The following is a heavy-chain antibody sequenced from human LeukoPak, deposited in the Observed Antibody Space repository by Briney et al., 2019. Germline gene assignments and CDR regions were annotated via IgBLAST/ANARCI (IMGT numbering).Heavy chain of an antibody. CDR2: MNPNSGNT. CDR1: GYTFTSYD. J-gene: IGHJ3*02. Sequence: GASVKVSCKASGYTFTSYDINWVRQATGQGLEWMGWMNPNSGNTGYAQKFQGRVTMTRNTSISTAYMELSSLRSEDTAVYYCATPTVAGPTDAFDIWGQGTMVTVSS. D-gene: IGHD6-19*01. V-gene: IGHV1-8*01. CDR3: ATPTVAGPTDAFDI.